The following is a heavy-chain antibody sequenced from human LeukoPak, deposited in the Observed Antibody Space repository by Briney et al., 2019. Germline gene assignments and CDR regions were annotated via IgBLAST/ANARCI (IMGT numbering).Heavy chain of an antibody. CDR2: IAYDGSQK. CDR3: AKEATGRTSSYFDY. CDR1: GFTFSSYE. V-gene: IGHV3-30*18. D-gene: IGHD1-1*01. J-gene: IGHJ4*02. Sequence: QPGGSLRLSCAASGFTFSSYEMNWVRQAPGKGLEWVAVIAYDGSQKFYTDSVKGRFTISRDNSKNTLYLQMNSLRTEDTAVYYCAKEATGRTSSYFDYWGQGTLVTVSS.